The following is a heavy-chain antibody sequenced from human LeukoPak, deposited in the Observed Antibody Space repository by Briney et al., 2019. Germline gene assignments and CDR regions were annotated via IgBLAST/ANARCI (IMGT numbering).Heavy chain of an antibody. J-gene: IGHJ3*02. CDR1: GFIFSNYA. V-gene: IGHV3-30*04. Sequence: GGSLRLSCAASGFIFSNYAMHWVRQAPGKGLEWVAVISYDGSNKYADSVKGRFTISRDNSKNTLYLEMNSLRSEDTAVYYCASRDSSWYGDAFDIWGQGTMVTVSS. CDR3: ASRDSSWYGDAFDI. D-gene: IGHD6-13*01. CDR2: ISYDGSNK.